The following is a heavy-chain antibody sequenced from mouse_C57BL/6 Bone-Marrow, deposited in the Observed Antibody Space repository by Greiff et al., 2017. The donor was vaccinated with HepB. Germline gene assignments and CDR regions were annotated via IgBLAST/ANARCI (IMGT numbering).Heavy chain of an antibody. V-gene: IGHV1-72*01. D-gene: IGHD1-1*01. J-gene: IGHJ1*03. CDR2: IDPNSGGT. CDR1: GYTFTSYW. CDR3: ARWDYYGSRGYWYFDV. Sequence: QVQLKQPGAELVKPGASVKLSCKASGYTFTSYWMHWVKQRPGRGLEWIGRIDPNSGGTKYNEKFKSKATLTVDKPSSTAYMQLSSLTSEDSAVYYCARWDYYGSRGYWYFDVWGTGTTVTVSS.